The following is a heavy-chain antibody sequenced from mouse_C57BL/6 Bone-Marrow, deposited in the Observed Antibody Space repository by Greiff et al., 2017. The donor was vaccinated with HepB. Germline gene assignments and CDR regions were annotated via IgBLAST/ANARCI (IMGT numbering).Heavy chain of an antibody. CDR2: INPNNGGT. V-gene: IGHV1-26*01. CDR1: GYTFTDYY. J-gene: IGHJ2*01. Sequence: EVQLQQSGPELVKPGASVKISCKASGYTFTDYYMNWVKQSHGKSLEWIGDINPNNGGTSYNQKFKGKATLTVDKSSSTAYMELRSLTSEDSAVYYCARSLYSNYGDYWGQGTTLTVSS. D-gene: IGHD2-5*01. CDR3: ARSLYSNYGDY.